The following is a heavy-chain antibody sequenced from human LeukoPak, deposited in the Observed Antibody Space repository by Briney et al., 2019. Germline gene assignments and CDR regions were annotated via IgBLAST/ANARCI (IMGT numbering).Heavy chain of an antibody. J-gene: IGHJ6*03. CDR1: GYSISSGYY. CDR2: IYHSGST. Sequence: KPSETLSLTCTVSGYSISSGYYWGWIRQPPGKGLEWIGSIYHSGSTYYNPSLKSRVTISVDTSKNQFSLKLSSVTAADTAVYYCARGHVVRGVIITKPKYYYYYYMDVWGKGTTVTVSS. D-gene: IGHD3-10*01. V-gene: IGHV4-38-2*02. CDR3: ARGHVVRGVIITKPKYYYYYYMDV.